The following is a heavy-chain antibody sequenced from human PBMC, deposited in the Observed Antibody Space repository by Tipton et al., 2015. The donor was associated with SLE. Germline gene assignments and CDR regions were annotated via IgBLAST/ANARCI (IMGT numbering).Heavy chain of an antibody. Sequence: TLSLTCTVSGGSISNYYWSWIRQPPGKGLGWIGYIYYRGSTIYNPSLKSRVTISVDTSKNQLSLKLNSVTAADTAVYYCAGDYDSGSYRFDFWGQGTLVTVSS. D-gene: IGHD3-10*01. V-gene: IGHV4-59*01. CDR1: GGSISNYY. J-gene: IGHJ4*02. CDR3: AGDYDSGSYRFDF. CDR2: IYYRGST.